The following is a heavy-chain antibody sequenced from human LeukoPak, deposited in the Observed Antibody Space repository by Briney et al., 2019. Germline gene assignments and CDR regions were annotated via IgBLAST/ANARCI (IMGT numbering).Heavy chain of an antibody. Sequence: SETLPLACTVSGGSISSGTYYWSWIRQLAGKGLEWIGRFYTSGSTNYNPSLKSRVTISVDTSKNQFSLKLSSVTAADTAVYYCARGPHAWGYIDYWGQGTLVTVSS. D-gene: IGHD7-27*01. CDR2: FYTSGST. CDR1: GGSISSGTYY. CDR3: ARGPHAWGYIDY. V-gene: IGHV4-61*02. J-gene: IGHJ4*02.